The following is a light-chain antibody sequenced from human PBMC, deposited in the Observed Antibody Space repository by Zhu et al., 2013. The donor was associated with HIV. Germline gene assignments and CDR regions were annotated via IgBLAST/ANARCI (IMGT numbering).Light chain of an antibody. CDR1: QSVLYSSNNKNY. J-gene: IGKJ4*01. CDR3: QQYNGTPLT. Sequence: DIVMTQSPDSLAVSLGERATINCKSSQSVLYSSNNKNYLAWYQQKPGQPPKLLIYWASTRESGVPDRFSGSGSGTDFTLTISSLQAEDVAVYYCQQYNGTPLTFGGGTKVEIK. CDR2: WAS. V-gene: IGKV4-1*01.